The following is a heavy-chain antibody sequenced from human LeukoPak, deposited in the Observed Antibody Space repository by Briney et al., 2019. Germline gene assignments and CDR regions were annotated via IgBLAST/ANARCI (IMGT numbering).Heavy chain of an antibody. CDR3: ARVVRWLQFQGSPDY. J-gene: IGHJ4*02. D-gene: IGHD5-24*01. V-gene: IGHV1-18*01. CDR2: ISAYNGNT. Sequence: GASVKVSCKASGGTFSSYGISWVRQAPGQGLEWMGWISAYNGNTNYAQKLQGRVTMTTDTSTSTAYMELRSLRSDDTAVYYCARVVRWLQFQGSPDYWGQGTLVTVSS. CDR1: GGTFSSYG.